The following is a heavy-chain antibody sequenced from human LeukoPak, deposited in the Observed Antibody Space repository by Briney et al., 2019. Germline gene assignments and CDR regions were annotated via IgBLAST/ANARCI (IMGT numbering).Heavy chain of an antibody. V-gene: IGHV1-2*02. CDR2: IKPNSGGT. Sequence: ASVKVSCKASRYTFTGYYMHWVRQAPGQGLEWMGWIKPNSGGTNYAQKLQGRVTMTTDTSTSTAYMELRSLRSDDTAVYYCARAYPTTQNSPFDPWGQGTLVTVSS. CDR3: ARAYPTTQNSPFDP. CDR1: RYTFTGYY. D-gene: IGHD1-1*01. J-gene: IGHJ5*02.